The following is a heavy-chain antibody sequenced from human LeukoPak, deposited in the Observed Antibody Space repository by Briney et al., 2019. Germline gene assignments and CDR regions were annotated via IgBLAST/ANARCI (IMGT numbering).Heavy chain of an antibody. J-gene: IGHJ4*02. CDR2: IDRSSSTI. D-gene: IGHD6-13*01. CDR3: ARDRRTAAAGATDY. Sequence: GGSLRLSCAASGFTLSTAGMNWVRQAPGKGLEWISYIDRSSSTIYYADPVKGRFTISRDNAKNSLYLQMNSLRAEDTAVYYCARDRRTAAAGATDYWGQGTLVTVSS. V-gene: IGHV3-48*04. CDR1: GFTLSTAG.